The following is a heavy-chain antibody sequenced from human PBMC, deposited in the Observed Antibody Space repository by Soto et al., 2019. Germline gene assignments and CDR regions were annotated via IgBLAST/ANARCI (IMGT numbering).Heavy chain of an antibody. CDR3: ASTYSTSWYWFDP. Sequence: QVTVKESGPVLVKPTETLTLTCTVSGFSLSNAGLGVSWIRQPPGKALEWLAHIFSNDEKSYSTSLKSRLTISTDTSKRQVVLIMTNMDPVDTATYYCASTYSTSWYWFDPWGQGTLVTVSS. D-gene: IGHD6-13*01. CDR1: GFSLSNAGLG. V-gene: IGHV2-26*04. J-gene: IGHJ5*02. CDR2: IFSNDEK.